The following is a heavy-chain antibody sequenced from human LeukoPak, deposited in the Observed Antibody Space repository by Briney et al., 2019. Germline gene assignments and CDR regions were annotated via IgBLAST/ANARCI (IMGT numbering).Heavy chain of an antibody. J-gene: IGHJ4*02. V-gene: IGHV5-51*01. CDR1: GYSSTSYW. Sequence: GESLKFSCKGSGYSSTSYWIGWVRQMPGKGLEWMGIIYPGDSDTSYSPSFQGQVTISADKSISTAYLQWSSLKASDTAMYYCAKSRTVTADYWGQGTLVTVSP. CDR3: AKSRTVTADY. D-gene: IGHD4-17*01. CDR2: IYPGDSDT.